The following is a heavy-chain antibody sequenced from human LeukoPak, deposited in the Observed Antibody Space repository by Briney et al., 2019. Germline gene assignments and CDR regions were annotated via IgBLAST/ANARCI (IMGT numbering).Heavy chain of an antibody. CDR3: ARGLERWYSIGYNWFDP. CDR2: ISSSGSTI. D-gene: IGHD6-19*01. Sequence: GGSLRLSCAASGFTFSSCEMNWVRQAPGKGLEWVSYISSSGSTIYYADSVKGRFTISRDNAKNSLYLQMNSLRAEDTAVYYCARGLERWYSIGYNWFDPWGQGTLVTVSS. V-gene: IGHV3-48*03. J-gene: IGHJ5*02. CDR1: GFTFSSCE.